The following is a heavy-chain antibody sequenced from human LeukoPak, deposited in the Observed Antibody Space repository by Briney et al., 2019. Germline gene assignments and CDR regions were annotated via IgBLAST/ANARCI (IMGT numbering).Heavy chain of an antibody. CDR1: GFIFSSYA. CDR3: AKEEIQMWSLDS. J-gene: IGHJ4*02. CDR2: IRYDGSNK. D-gene: IGHD2-21*01. Sequence: GGSLRLSCAASGFIFSSYAMHWVRQAPGKGLEWVAFIRYDGSNKYYADSVKGRFIISRDNSKNTLFLQMNSLRAEETAVYCCAKEEIQMWSLDSWGQGTLVTVSS. V-gene: IGHV3-30*02.